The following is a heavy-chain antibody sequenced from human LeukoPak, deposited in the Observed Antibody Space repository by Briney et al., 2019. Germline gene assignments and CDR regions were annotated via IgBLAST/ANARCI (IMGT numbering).Heavy chain of an antibody. CDR2: INHSGST. D-gene: IGHD3-10*01. CDR3: ARGREDTWFGESIGLPSTCNWFDP. CDR1: GGSFSSYY. J-gene: IGHJ5*02. V-gene: IGHV4-34*01. Sequence: SETLSLTCAVYGGSFSSYYWSWIRQPPGKGLEWIGEINHSGSTNYKPSLKSRVTISVDRIKNQFSLKLSSVTAADTAVYYCARGREDTWFGESIGLPSTCNWFDPWGQGTLVTVSS.